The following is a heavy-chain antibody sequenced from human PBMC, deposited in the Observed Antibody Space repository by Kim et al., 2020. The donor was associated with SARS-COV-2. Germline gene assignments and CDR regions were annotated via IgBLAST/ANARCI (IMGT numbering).Heavy chain of an antibody. CDR1: GFTFSNAW. Sequence: GGSLRLSCAASGFTFSNAWMNWVSQAPGKGLEWDGRIKSNTDGGTTDYAAHVKGRFTFSRDESKTSLYLQMNSLKTEDTATYYCTTDLPLVTGMDVWSQGTTVTVSS. CDR3: TTDLPLVTGMDV. D-gene: IGHD2-2*01. J-gene: IGHJ6*02. CDR2: IKSNTDGGTT. V-gene: IGHV3-15*01.